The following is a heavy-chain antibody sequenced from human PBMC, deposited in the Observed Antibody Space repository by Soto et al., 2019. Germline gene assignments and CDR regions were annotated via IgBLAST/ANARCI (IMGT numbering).Heavy chain of an antibody. CDR1: GYSFTSYW. J-gene: IGHJ4*02. CDR2: IYPGDSDT. D-gene: IGHD3-10*01. Sequence: GESLKISCKGSGYSFTSYWIGWVRQMPGKGLEWMGIIYPGDSDTRYNPSFQGQVTISADKSISTAYLQWSSLKASDTAMYYCARASGSGSYYSPADSWGQGTLVTVSS. V-gene: IGHV5-51*01. CDR3: ARASGSGSYYSPADS.